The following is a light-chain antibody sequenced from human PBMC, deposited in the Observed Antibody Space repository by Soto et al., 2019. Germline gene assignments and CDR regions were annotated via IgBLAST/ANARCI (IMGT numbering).Light chain of an antibody. J-gene: IGLJ1*01. CDR3: SSYTSSSTLL. CDR1: SSNIGSNT. V-gene: IGLV1-44*01. CDR2: SNN. Sequence: QSVLTQPPSASGTPGRRVTISCSGSSSNIGSNTVNWYQQLPGTAPKLLIYSNNQRPSGVPDRFSGSKSGNTASLAISGLQAEDEADYYCSSYTSSSTLLFGTGTKVTVL.